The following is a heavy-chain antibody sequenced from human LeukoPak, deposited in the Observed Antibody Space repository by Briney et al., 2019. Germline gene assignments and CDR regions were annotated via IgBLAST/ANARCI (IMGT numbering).Heavy chain of an antibody. D-gene: IGHD3-9*01. CDR3: ATSDILTGYYNVKFAFDI. CDR1: GGTFSSYA. J-gene: IGHJ3*02. Sequence: GSSVKVSCKASGGTFSSYAISWVRQAPGKGLEWMGGFDPEDGETIYAQKFQGRVTMTEDTSTDTAYMELSSLRSEDTAVYYCATSDILTGYYNVKFAFDIWGQGTMVTVSS. CDR2: FDPEDGET. V-gene: IGHV1-24*01.